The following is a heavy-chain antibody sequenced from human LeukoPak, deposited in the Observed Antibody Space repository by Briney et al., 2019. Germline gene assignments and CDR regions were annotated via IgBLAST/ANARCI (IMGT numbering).Heavy chain of an antibody. CDR1: GFTFSSYE. D-gene: IGHD1-14*01. CDR3: ARDGKGGNRIRYYFDY. Sequence: GGSLRLSCAASGFTFSSYEMNWVRQAPGQGLEWVSYISSSGTTKYYADSVKGRFTISRDNAKNSLYLQMNSLRAEDTAVYYCARDGKGGNRIRYYFDYWGQGTLVTVSS. CDR2: ISSSGTTK. J-gene: IGHJ4*02. V-gene: IGHV3-48*03.